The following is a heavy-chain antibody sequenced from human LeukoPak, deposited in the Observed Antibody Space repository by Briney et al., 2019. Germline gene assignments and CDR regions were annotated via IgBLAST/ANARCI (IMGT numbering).Heavy chain of an antibody. Sequence: GGSLRLSCAASGFTFSSYAMSWVRQAPGKGLEWVANIKQDGSEKYYVDSVKGRFTISRDNAKNSLYLQMNSLRAEDTAVYYCARDLSGSSSWYDYYYYGMDVWGQGTTVTVSS. J-gene: IGHJ6*02. V-gene: IGHV3-7*01. CDR2: IKQDGSEK. CDR3: ARDLSGSSSWYDYYYYGMDV. CDR1: GFTFSSYA. D-gene: IGHD6-13*01.